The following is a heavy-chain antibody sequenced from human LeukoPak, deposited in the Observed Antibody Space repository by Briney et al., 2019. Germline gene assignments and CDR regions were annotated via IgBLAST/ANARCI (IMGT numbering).Heavy chain of an antibody. CDR2: INHSGST. J-gene: IGHJ4*02. V-gene: IGHV4-34*01. Sequence: SETLSLTCAVYGGSFSGYYWSWIRQPPGKGLEWIGEINHSGSTNYNPSLKSRVTISVDTSKNQFSLKLSSVTAADTAVCYCASGRAYDSSGYYLDSTFDYWGQGTLVTVSS. D-gene: IGHD3-22*01. CDR3: ASGRAYDSSGYYLDSTFDY. CDR1: GGSFSGYY.